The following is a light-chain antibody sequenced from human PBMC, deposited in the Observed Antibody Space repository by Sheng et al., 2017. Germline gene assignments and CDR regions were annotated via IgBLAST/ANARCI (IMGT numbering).Light chain of an antibody. CDR1: QGVSSA. V-gene: IGKV1D-13*01. Sequence: AIQLTQSPSSLSASVGDRVTMTCRASQGVSSAVAWYQQRPGNSPKLLIYHASNLESGVPSRFSGSGFGADFTLTISSLQPEDFATYYCQQFNDYPRTFGQGTKVKSN. CDR2: HAS. J-gene: IGKJ1*01. CDR3: QQFNDYPRT.